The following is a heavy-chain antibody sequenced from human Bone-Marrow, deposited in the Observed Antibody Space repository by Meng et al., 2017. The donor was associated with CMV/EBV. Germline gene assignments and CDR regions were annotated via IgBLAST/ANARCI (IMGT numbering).Heavy chain of an antibody. V-gene: IGHV4-38-2*02. Sequence: SETLSLTCTVSGYSISSGYYWGWIRQPPGKGLEWIGYIYYSGSTNYNPSLKSRVTISVDTSKNQFSLKLSSVTAADTAVYYCARTLGYCSSTSCYLPAYFDYWGQGTLVTVSS. CDR3: ARTLGYCSSTSCYLPAYFDY. CDR2: IYYSGST. D-gene: IGHD2-2*01. J-gene: IGHJ4*02. CDR1: GYSISSGYY.